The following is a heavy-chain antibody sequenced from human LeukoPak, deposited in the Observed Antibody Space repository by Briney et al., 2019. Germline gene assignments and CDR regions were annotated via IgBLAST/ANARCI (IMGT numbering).Heavy chain of an antibody. CDR1: GYSFTGYF. CDR3: ARASPETRYFVVIPTASDY. V-gene: IGHV1-2*02. CDR2: INANGGGA. J-gene: IGHJ4*02. D-gene: IGHD2-2*01. Sequence: ASVKVSCKASGYSFTGYFIHWVRQAPGQGLEWMGWINANGGGAISAQKFQGRVTMTRDTSISTAYMELTRLRSDDTAVYYRARASPETRYFVVIPTASDYWGQGTLVTVSS.